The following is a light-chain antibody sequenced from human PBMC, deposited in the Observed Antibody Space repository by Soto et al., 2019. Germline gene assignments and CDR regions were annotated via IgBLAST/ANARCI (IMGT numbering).Light chain of an antibody. J-gene: IGLJ1*01. CDR3: TVWDDGLNGYV. CDR2: AHI. Sequence: QSVLTQPPSASGTPGQRVTISCSGRRSNVGTNLVNWYQQLPGTAPKLLIYAHIQRPSGVPDRFSGSTSGTSASLAISGLQSEDEADYYCTVWDDGLNGYVFGTGPKLTVL. V-gene: IGLV1-44*01. CDR1: RSNVGTNL.